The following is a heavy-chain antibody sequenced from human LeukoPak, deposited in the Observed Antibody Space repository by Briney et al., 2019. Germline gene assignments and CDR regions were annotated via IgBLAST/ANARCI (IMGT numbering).Heavy chain of an antibody. V-gene: IGHV2-70*11. CDR2: IDWDDGK. CDR1: GFSLSSSGMC. D-gene: IGHD1-26*01. Sequence: ESGPALVKPTQTLTLTCTFSGFSLSSSGMCVSWIRQPPGKALEWLARIDWDDGKYYSTSPKTRLTISKDTSKNQVVLTMTNMGPVDTATYYCARISYSGSLTFDYWGQGTLVTVSS. J-gene: IGHJ4*02. CDR3: ARISYSGSLTFDY.